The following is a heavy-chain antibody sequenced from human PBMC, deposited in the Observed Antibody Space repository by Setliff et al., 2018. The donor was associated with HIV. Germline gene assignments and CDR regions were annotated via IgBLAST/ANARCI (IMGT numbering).Heavy chain of an antibody. V-gene: IGHV4-34*01. Sequence: SETLSLTCAVFGGSFSAYYWNWIRQTPGKGLEWIGEINHSGTTNYNPSLNSRVTISVGTSKKRFSLTLRSATAADTALYFCARRERYCSGTACYRYFQHWGQGTLVTVSS. CDR2: INHSGTT. D-gene: IGHD2-2*01. CDR1: GGSFSAYY. J-gene: IGHJ1*01. CDR3: ARRERYCSGTACYRYFQH.